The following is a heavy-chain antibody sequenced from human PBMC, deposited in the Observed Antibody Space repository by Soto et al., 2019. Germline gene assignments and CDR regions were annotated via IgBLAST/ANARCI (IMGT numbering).Heavy chain of an antibody. V-gene: IGHV6-1*01. D-gene: IGHD6-13*01. J-gene: IGHJ6*02. CDR1: GDSVSSNSAA. CDR3: ARVPGSRATYYYYCGMDV. Sequence: SQTLSLTCATSGDSVSSNSAAWNWIRQSPSRGLEWLGRTYYMSKWYNDYAVSVKSRITINPDTSKNQFSLQLNSVTPEDTAVYYCARVPGSRATYYYYCGMDVWGQGTTVTVSS. CDR2: TYYMSKWYN.